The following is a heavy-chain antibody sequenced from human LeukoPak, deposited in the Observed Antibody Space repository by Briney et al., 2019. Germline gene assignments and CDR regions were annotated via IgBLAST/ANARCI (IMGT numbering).Heavy chain of an antibody. Sequence: ASVKVSCKASGYTSTSYDINWVRQATGQGLEWVGWMNPNSGNTGYAQKFQGRVTITRNTSISTAYMELSSLRSEDTAIYYCARMYYYDSSGSHINWFDPWGQGTLVTVSS. CDR3: ARMYYYDSSGSHINWFDP. D-gene: IGHD3-22*01. CDR2: MNPNSGNT. J-gene: IGHJ5*02. CDR1: GYTSTSYD. V-gene: IGHV1-8*03.